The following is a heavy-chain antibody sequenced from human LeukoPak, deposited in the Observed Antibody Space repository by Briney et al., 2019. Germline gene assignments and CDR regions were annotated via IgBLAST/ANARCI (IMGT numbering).Heavy chain of an antibody. J-gene: IGHJ6*02. D-gene: IGHD6-19*01. CDR2: INPNSGGT. Sequence: ASVRVSCTASGYTFTGYYMHWVRQAPGQGLEWMGWINPNSGGTNYAQKFRGGVTMTEDTSTDTAYMELSSLRSEDTAVYYCATDESRTVAGTYYYYGMDVWGQGTTVTVSS. V-gene: IGHV1-2*02. CDR1: GYTFTGYY. CDR3: ATDESRTVAGTYYYYGMDV.